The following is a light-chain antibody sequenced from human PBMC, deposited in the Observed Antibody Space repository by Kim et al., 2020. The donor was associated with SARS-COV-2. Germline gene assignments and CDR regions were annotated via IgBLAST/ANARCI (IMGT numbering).Light chain of an antibody. Sequence: VMMTQSPATLSVSPGERVTLSCRASQSVSSRYLSWYQHKPGQAPRLLIYGAYSRATGVPARFSGSGSGTEFTLTISSLQSDDVALYYCHQYGTWPWTFGQGIKVDIK. CDR3: HQYGTWPWT. CDR2: GAY. J-gene: IGKJ1*01. V-gene: IGKV3-15*01. CDR1: QSVSSRY.